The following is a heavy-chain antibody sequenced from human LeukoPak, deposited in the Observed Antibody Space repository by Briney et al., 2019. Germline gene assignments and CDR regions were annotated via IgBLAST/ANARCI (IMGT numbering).Heavy chain of an antibody. J-gene: IGHJ4*02. CDR3: AKGNTYYDFRSGHRIDY. D-gene: IGHD3-3*01. V-gene: IGHV3-30*02. CDR1: GFTFSSYG. Sequence: PGGSLRLSCAASGFTFSSYGMHWVRQAPGKGLEWVAFIRYDGNNRYYADSVKGRFTISRDNSKNTLYLQMNSLRPEDTAVYYCAKGNTYYDFRSGHRIDYWGQGTLVTVST. CDR2: IRYDGNNR.